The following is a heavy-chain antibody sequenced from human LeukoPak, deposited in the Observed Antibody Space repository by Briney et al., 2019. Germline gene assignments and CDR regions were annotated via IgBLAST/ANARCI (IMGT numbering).Heavy chain of an antibody. J-gene: IGHJ3*02. CDR3: ARDTLLDLVGSYRGGAFDI. CDR2: IKLDGSEK. V-gene: IGHV3-7*01. CDR1: GFTFSRYW. D-gene: IGHD1-26*01. Sequence: GGSVRLSSAACGFTFSRYWLSWVRPAPGKGLEWVANIKLDGSEKYYVDSVKGRFTISRDNAKQSLYLQMNSLRAEDTAIYYCARDTLLDLVGSYRGGAFDIWGQGTMVTVSS.